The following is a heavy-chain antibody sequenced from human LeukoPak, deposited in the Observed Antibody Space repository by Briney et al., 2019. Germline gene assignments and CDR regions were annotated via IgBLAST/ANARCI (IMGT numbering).Heavy chain of an antibody. D-gene: IGHD1-26*01. V-gene: IGHV3-15*01. J-gene: IGHJ4*02. CDR2: IKSKRGGGTA. CDR3: AKVKDMTSWAPEY. CDR1: GFNFIDAW. Sequence: GGSLRLSCAASGFNFIDAWMTWIRQAPGKGLEWVGRIKSKRGGGTADFATPVQGRFTISRDDSKNTIYLQMNSLKTEDTALYYCAKVKDMTSWAPEYWGQGTQVTVSS.